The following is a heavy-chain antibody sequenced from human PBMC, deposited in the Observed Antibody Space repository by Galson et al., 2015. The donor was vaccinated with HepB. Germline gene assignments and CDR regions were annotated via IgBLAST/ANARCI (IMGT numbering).Heavy chain of an antibody. Sequence: SLRLSCAASGFTFGNYGMHWVRQTPGKGLEWVAGIRWDGGNNCYADSVKGRFTISRDNSKNAMYLQMNSLRAEDTAVYYCARDGVSGGNTDAGYFQHWGQGTLVTVSS. CDR1: GFTFGNYG. CDR2: IRWDGGNN. D-gene: IGHD1-26*01. CDR3: ARDGVSGGNTDAGYFQH. V-gene: IGHV3-33*01. J-gene: IGHJ1*01.